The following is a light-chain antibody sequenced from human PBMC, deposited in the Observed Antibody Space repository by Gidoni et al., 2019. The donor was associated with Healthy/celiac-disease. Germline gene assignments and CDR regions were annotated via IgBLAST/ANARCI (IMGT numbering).Light chain of an antibody. J-gene: IGKJ4*01. CDR1: QSVSSSY. Sequence: IVLTQSPGPLSLSPGERAPLSCRASQSVSSSYLAWYQQKPGQAPKLLIYGASSRATGIPDRFSGSGSGTDFTLTISRLEPEDFAVYYCQQYDSSPPLTFGGGTKVEIK. CDR3: QQYDSSPPLT. V-gene: IGKV3-20*01. CDR2: GAS.